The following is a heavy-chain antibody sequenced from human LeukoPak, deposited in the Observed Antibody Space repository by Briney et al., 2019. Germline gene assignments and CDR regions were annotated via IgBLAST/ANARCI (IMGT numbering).Heavy chain of an antibody. CDR1: GFSFSSYW. Sequence: GGSLRLSCAASGFSFSSYWMFWVRQAPGKGLVGVSRINDDGRSTSYADSVKGRFTISRDNAKNTLYLQMNSLRAEDTAVYYCARVRWGGLYYFDYWGQGTLVTVSS. V-gene: IGHV3-74*01. J-gene: IGHJ4*02. CDR3: ARVRWGGLYYFDY. D-gene: IGHD3-16*01. CDR2: INDDGRST.